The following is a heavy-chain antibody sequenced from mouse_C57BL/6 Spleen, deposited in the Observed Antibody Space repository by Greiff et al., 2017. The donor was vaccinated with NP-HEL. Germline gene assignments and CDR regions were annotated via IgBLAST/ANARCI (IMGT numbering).Heavy chain of an antibody. V-gene: IGHV1-82*01. CDR2: IYPGDGDT. J-gene: IGHJ2*01. CDR1: GYAFSSSW. D-gene: IGHD1-1*01. Sequence: VQLQPSGPELVKPGASVKISCKASGYAFSSSWMNWVKQRPGKGLEWIGRIYPGDGDTNYNGKFKGKATLTADKSSSTAYMQLSSLTSEDSAVYFCASPITTVVADDYWGQGTTLTVSS. CDR3: ASPITTVVADDY.